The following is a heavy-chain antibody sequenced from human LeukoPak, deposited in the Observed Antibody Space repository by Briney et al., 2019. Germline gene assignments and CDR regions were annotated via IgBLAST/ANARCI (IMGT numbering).Heavy chain of an antibody. D-gene: IGHD5-12*01. V-gene: IGHV3-11*01. Sequence: GGSLRLSCAASGFTFSDYYMSWIRQAPGKGLEWVSYISSSGSTIYYADSVKGRFTISRDNSKNTLYLQMNSLRAEDTAVYYCARGNSGYDFSTAFDIWGQGTMVTVSS. CDR3: ARGNSGYDFSTAFDI. J-gene: IGHJ3*02. CDR2: ISSSGSTI. CDR1: GFTFSDYY.